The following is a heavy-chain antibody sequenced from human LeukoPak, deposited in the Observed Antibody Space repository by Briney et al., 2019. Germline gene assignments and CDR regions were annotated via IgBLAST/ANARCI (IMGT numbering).Heavy chain of an antibody. CDR2: INPNDGDT. Sequence: ASVKVSCKASGYTFTDYYMHWVRQARGQGFEWMGWINPNDGDTNYAQKFQGRVTMTRDTSISTAHMEVSRLRSDDTAVYYCATANFLYCSSSTCLFDYWGQGTLVTVSS. CDR1: GYTFTDYY. J-gene: IGHJ4*02. D-gene: IGHD2-2*01. CDR3: ATANFLYCSSSTCLFDY. V-gene: IGHV1-2*02.